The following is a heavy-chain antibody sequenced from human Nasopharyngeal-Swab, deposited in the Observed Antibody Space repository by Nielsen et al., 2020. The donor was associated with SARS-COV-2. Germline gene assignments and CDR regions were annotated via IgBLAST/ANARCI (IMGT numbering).Heavy chain of an antibody. CDR1: GGTFSRYA. J-gene: IGHJ4*02. V-gene: IGHV1-69*13. Sequence: SVKPACKAAGGTFSRYAISWVRQAPGQGLEWMGGIITIFGTANYAQKVQGRVTINADESTSTAYMELSSLGSEDTAVYYCARDAKAAADYFDYWGQGTLVTVSS. CDR3: ARDAKAAADYFDY. CDR2: IITIFGTA. D-gene: IGHD6-13*01.